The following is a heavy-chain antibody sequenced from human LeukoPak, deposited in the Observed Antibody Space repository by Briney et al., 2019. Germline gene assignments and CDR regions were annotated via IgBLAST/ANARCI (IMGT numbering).Heavy chain of an antibody. V-gene: IGHV4-39*01. CDR1: GGSISSSSYY. J-gene: IGHJ4*02. Sequence: SETLSLTCTVSGGSISSSSYYWGWIRQPPGKGLEWIGSIYYSGSTYYNPSLKSRVTISVDTSKNQFSLKLSSVTAADTAVYYCAKRSHPLHIVVVPAADYWGQGALVTVSS. CDR3: AKRSHPLHIVVVPAADY. CDR2: IYYSGST. D-gene: IGHD2-2*01.